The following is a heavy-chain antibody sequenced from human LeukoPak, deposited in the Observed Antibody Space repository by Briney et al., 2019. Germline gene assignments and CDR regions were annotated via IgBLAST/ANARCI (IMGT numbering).Heavy chain of an antibody. D-gene: IGHD6-19*01. V-gene: IGHV4-38-2*02. CDR2: IYHSGST. CDR3: ARGDSGWYLGLGFDY. Sequence: PSETLSLTCTVSGYSISSGGFYWGWIRQPPGKGLQWVGSIYHSGSTYYNPSLKSRVTISVDTSKSQFSLKLSSVTAADTAVYYCARGDSGWYLGLGFDYWGQGTLVTVSS. CDR1: GYSISSGGFY. J-gene: IGHJ4*02.